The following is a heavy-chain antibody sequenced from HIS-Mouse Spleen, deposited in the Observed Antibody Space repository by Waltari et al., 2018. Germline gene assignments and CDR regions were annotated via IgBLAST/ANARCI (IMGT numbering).Heavy chain of an antibody. D-gene: IGHD1-26*01. J-gene: IGHJ4*02. CDR1: GGSFSGYY. CDR2: INHSGST. V-gene: IGHV4-34*01. CDR3: ARMGPASGSYGDY. Sequence: QVQLQQWGAGLLKPSETLSLTCAVYGGSFSGYYWSWIRQPPGKGLEWTGEINHSGSTNYNPSLKSRVPISVDTSKNQFSLKLSSVTAADTAVYYCARMGPASGSYGDYWGQGTLVTVSS.